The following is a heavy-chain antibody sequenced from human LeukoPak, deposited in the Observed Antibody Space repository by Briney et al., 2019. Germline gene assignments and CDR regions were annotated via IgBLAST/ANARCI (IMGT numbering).Heavy chain of an antibody. D-gene: IGHD3-10*01. V-gene: IGHV3-30*01. Sequence: GGSLRLSCAASGFTFSDYPIHWVRQAPGKGLEWVTLISYDGSKEYYADSVKGRFTISRDNSKNTVYLQMNSLSAEDTAVYYCAYGSGSYRVFDIWGQGTMVTVSS. J-gene: IGHJ3*02. CDR2: ISYDGSKE. CDR1: GFTFSDYP. CDR3: AYGSGSYRVFDI.